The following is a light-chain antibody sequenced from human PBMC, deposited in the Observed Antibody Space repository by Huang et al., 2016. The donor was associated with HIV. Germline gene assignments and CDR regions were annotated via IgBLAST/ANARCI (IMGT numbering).Light chain of an antibody. CDR3: QQVETFPLT. CDR1: QDIGSY. V-gene: IGKV1-9*01. CDR2: GAS. Sequence: IQLTQSPSSLSASVGDRVTLTCRASQDIGSYLAWYQQKPGKAPKLLLFGASSLQSGVPSRFSGSGSGTDFSLTISSLQPEDSASYYCQQVETFPLTFGGGTKVEVK. J-gene: IGKJ4*01.